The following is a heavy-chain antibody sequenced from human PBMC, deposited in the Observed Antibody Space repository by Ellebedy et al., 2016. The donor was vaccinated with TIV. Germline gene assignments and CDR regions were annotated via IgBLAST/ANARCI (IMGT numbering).Heavy chain of an antibody. V-gene: IGHV3-49*03. CDR2: IRSKAYGGTT. D-gene: IGHD3/OR15-3a*01. Sequence: GGSLRLSCTGSGFTLGDYAMSWFRQAPGKGLEWVGFIRSKAYGGTTEYAASVKGRFTISRDDSKSIAYLQMNSLKSEDTAVYYCSRDLNWEAWFDPWGQGTLVTVSS. CDR1: GFTLGDYA. J-gene: IGHJ5*02. CDR3: SRDLNWEAWFDP.